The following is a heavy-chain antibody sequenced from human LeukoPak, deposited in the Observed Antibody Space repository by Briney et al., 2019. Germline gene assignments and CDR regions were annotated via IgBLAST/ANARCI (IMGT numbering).Heavy chain of an antibody. J-gene: IGHJ6*03. D-gene: IGHD3/OR15-3a*01. CDR2: INDGGST. CDR3: ARGRWTEVRYYCYIDV. V-gene: IGHV4-34*01. CDR1: GGSFSGYY. Sequence: SETLSFTCAVYGGSFSGYYWRWIRQPPGKGLEWVSDINDGGSTNYNPSLKSRVTISVDTSKNPFSLQLSSVTAADTAVYYCARGRWTEVRYYCYIDVWSKGSTVTVS.